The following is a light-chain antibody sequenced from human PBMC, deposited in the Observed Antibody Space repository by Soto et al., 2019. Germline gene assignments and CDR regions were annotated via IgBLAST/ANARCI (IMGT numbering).Light chain of an antibody. CDR2: TVS. J-gene: IGKJ3*01. V-gene: IGKV1-12*01. CDR1: HGVSGW. CDR3: QQGKTFPFT. Sequence: QMTQSPSSVSASVGDTVTLSCQTSHGVSGWLAWYQQKPEKAPTLLIYTVSNLQSGVPSRFSGSGSGTDFSLTITNLQPEDFATYFCQQGKTFPFTFGPGTKVEVK.